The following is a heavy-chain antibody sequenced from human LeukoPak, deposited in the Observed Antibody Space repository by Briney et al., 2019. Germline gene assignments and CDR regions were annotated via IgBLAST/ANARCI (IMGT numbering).Heavy chain of an antibody. V-gene: IGHV3-30*18. CDR2: ISYDGSNK. Sequence: GGSLRLSCAASGFTFSNYGMHWVRQAPGKGLEWVALISYDGSNKYFADSVKGRFTMSRDKSRKTLYLQMNSLRTDDTATYYCAKGPNFGSWRAVHYWGQGSLVTVSP. CDR3: AKGPNFGSWRAVHY. D-gene: IGHD3-10*01. CDR1: GFTFSNYG. J-gene: IGHJ4*02.